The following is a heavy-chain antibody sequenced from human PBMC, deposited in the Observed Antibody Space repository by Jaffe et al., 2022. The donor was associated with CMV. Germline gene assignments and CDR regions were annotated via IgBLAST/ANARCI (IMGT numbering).Heavy chain of an antibody. D-gene: IGHD3-3*01. Sequence: EVQVVESGGGVVRPGGSLRLSCAASGFTFDNYAMTWIRQAPGKGLEWVSGINWNGGSTGYADSVKGRFTISRENAKNSLYLQMHSLRAEDTALYYCARIRGPHYYGSADYWGQGTLVTVSS. CDR1: GFTFDNYA. V-gene: IGHV3-20*04. CDR3: ARIRGPHYYGSADY. CDR2: INWNGGST. J-gene: IGHJ4*02.